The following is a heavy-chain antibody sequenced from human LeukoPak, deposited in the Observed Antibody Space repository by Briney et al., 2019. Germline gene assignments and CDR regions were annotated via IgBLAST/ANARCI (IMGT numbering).Heavy chain of an antibody. CDR2: ISSGSHYI. CDR3: ARGSLSSGSHYGDY. J-gene: IGHJ4*02. D-gene: IGHD3-10*01. V-gene: IGHV3-21*06. CDR1: GFTFSTYT. Sequence: PGGSLRLSRAASGFTFSTYTMTWVRQVPGRGLEWVSSISSGSHYIYYADSVKGRFTISRDNAKHLLDLQMHSLRAEDTAVYYCARGSLSSGSHYGDYWGQGTLLTVSS.